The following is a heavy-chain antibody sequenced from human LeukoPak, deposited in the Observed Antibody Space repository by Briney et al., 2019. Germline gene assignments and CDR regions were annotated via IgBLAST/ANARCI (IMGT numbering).Heavy chain of an antibody. Sequence: TSVKVSCKASGYTFTSSAMQWVRQARGQRLEWIGWIVVGSGNTNSAQKFQERVTITSDISTSPAYMELNSLISADTALSSCAAAPDYYDSSGYYPFDYWGQGTLVTVSS. CDR2: IVVGSGNT. J-gene: IGHJ4*02. CDR3: AAAPDYYDSSGYYPFDY. V-gene: IGHV1-58*02. D-gene: IGHD3-22*01. CDR1: GYTFTSSA.